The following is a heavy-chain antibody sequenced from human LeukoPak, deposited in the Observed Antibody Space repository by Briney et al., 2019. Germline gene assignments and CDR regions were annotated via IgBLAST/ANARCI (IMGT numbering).Heavy chain of an antibody. Sequence: GGSLRLSCATSGFTFSSYSMNWVRQAPGKGLEWVSYISSSSGTIYYADSVKGRFTISRDNAKNSLSLQMNSLRAKDTAVYYCAREGHCSTTSCALDAIEIWGQGTLVAVSS. CDR1: GFTFSSYS. D-gene: IGHD2-2*01. CDR2: ISSSSGTI. CDR3: AREGHCSTTSCALDAIEI. V-gene: IGHV3-48*01. J-gene: IGHJ3*02.